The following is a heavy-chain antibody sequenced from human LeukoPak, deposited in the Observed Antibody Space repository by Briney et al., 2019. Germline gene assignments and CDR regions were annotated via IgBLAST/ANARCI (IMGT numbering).Heavy chain of an antibody. Sequence: GGSLRLSCAASGFTFSSYAVSWVRQAPGKGLEWVSSISGSGGSTYYADSVKERFTISRDNSKNTLYLQMNSLRAEDTAVYYCAKRGRCSGGSCYSYYYMDVWGKGTTVTVSS. CDR2: ISGSGGST. V-gene: IGHV3-23*01. CDR1: GFTFSSYA. CDR3: AKRGRCSGGSCYSYYYMDV. J-gene: IGHJ6*03. D-gene: IGHD2-15*01.